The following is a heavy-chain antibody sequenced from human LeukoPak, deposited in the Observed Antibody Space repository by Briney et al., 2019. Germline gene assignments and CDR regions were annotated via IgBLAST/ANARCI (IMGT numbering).Heavy chain of an antibody. CDR3: ASASSGWYDAFDI. V-gene: IGHV4-39*07. CDR1: GGSISRGTYY. Sequence: KPSETLSLTCTVSGGSISRGTYYWGWIRQPPGKGLQWIGSISYSGNTYSNPSLASRVTMSVDTSKNQFSLKLSSVTAADTAVYYCASASSGWYDAFDIWGQGTMFTVSS. D-gene: IGHD6-19*01. J-gene: IGHJ3*02. CDR2: ISYSGNT.